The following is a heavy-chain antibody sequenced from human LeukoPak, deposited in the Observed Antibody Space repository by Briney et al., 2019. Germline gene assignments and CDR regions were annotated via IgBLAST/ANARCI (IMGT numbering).Heavy chain of an antibody. V-gene: IGHV3-30-3*01. J-gene: IGHJ4*02. CDR2: ISYDGSNK. CDR1: GSTFSSYA. Sequence: GRSLRLSCAASGSTFSSYAMHWVRQAPGKGLEWVAVISYDGSNKYYADSVKGRFTISRDNSKNTLYLQMNSLRAEDTAVYYCARDRERWLQTFDYWGQGTLVTVSS. D-gene: IGHD5-24*01. CDR3: ARDRERWLQTFDY.